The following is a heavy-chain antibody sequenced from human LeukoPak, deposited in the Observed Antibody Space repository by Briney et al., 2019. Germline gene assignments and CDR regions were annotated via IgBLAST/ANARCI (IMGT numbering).Heavy chain of an antibody. Sequence: SETLSLTCTVSGDSISSGDYYWSWIRQPAGKGLEWIGRISSSGSTNYNPSLKSRVTISVDTSKNQFSLKLSSVTAADTAVYYCARDDRSQWLGWFDPWGQGTLVTVSS. CDR1: GDSISSGDYY. V-gene: IGHV4-61*02. J-gene: IGHJ5*02. CDR2: ISSSGST. D-gene: IGHD6-19*01. CDR3: ARDDRSQWLGWFDP.